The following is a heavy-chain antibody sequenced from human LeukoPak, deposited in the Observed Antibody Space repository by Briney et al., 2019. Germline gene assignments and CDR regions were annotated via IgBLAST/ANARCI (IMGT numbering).Heavy chain of an antibody. V-gene: IGHV1-18*01. J-gene: IGHJ5*02. CDR2: ISAYNGNT. CDR1: GYTFTSYG. D-gene: IGHD2-15*01. CDR3: ARHQKNHCSGGSCYWFDP. Sequence: ASVKVSCKASGYTFTSYGMSWVRQAPGQGLEWMGWISAYNGNTNYAQKLQGRVTMTTDTSTSTAYMELRSLRSDDTAVYYCARHQKNHCSGGSCYWFDPWGQGTLVTVSS.